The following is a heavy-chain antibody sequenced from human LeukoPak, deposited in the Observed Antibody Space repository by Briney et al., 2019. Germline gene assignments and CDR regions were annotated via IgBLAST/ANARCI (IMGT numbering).Heavy chain of an antibody. CDR2: INHRGST. Sequence: SETLSLTCAVYGGSFSGYYWTWIRQSPGKGLEWIGEINHRGSTNLNPSLKSRVTLSVDTSKHQFSLKLTSVTAADAAVYYCASSVGSTDYWGQGTLVTVSS. V-gene: IGHV4-34*01. D-gene: IGHD1-26*01. CDR3: ASSVGSTDY. CDR1: GGSFSGYY. J-gene: IGHJ4*02.